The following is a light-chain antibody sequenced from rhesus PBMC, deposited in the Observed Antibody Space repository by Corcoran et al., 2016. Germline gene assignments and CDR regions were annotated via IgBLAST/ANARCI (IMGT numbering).Light chain of an antibody. V-gene: IGKV1-38*01. Sequence: DIQLTQSPSSLSASVGDRVTITCRASQGISSYLAWYQQKPGKAPKLLIYDASNLQSGVPSRFSGSGTGTVFTLTISSLPPEDFAVYYCQPRNSYPFTFGPGTKLDI. CDR2: DAS. CDR3: QPRNSYPFT. CDR1: QGISSY. J-gene: IGKJ3*01.